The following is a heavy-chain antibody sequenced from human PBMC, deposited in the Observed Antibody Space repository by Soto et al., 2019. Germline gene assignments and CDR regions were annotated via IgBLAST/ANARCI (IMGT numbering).Heavy chain of an antibody. Sequence: PGGSLRLSCAASGSTFSSYSMNWVRQAPGKGLEWVSSISSSSSYIYYADSVKGRFTISRDNAKNSLYLQMNSLRAEDTAVYYCAREGQTGFSLDYWGQGTLATVSS. CDR3: AREGQTGFSLDY. V-gene: IGHV3-21*01. CDR2: ISSSSSYI. CDR1: GSTFSSYS. D-gene: IGHD3-9*01. J-gene: IGHJ4*02.